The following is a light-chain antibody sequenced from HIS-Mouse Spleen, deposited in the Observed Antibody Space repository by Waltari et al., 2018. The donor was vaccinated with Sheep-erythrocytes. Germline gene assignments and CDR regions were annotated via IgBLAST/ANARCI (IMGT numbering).Light chain of an antibody. Sequence: QSALTQPASVSGSPGQSITISCTGTNSDVGRYNLVSWYQQHPGKAPKLMIYEGSKRPSGVSNRFSGSKSGNTASLTISGLQAEDEADYYCCSYAGSSTPWVFGGGTKLTVL. CDR2: EGS. V-gene: IGLV2-23*01. J-gene: IGLJ3*02. CDR3: CSYAGSSTPWV. CDR1: NSDVGRYNL.